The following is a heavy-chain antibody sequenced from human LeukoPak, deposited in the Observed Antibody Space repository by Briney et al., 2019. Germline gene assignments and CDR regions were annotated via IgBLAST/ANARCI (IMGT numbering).Heavy chain of an antibody. V-gene: IGHV4-34*01. D-gene: IGHD3-9*01. J-gene: IGHJ3*02. Sequence: PSETLSLTCAVYGGSFSGYYWSWIRQPPGKGLEWIGEINHSGSTNYNPSLKSRVTISVDTSKNQFSLKLSSVTAADTAVYYCARSGEDYDILTGYYIYDAFDIWGQGTMVTVSS. CDR2: INHSGST. CDR1: GGSFSGYY. CDR3: ARSGEDYDILTGYYIYDAFDI.